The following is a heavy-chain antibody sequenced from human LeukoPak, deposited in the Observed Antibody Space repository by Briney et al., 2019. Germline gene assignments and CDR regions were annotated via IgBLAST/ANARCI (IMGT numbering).Heavy chain of an antibody. CDR1: GGSISSGGYS. J-gene: IGHJ6*02. CDR3: ARDLPGGNRLGYYGMDV. V-gene: IGHV4-30-2*01. Sequence: SETLSLTCTVSGGSISSGGYSWSWIRQPPGKGLEWIGYIYDSGSTYYNPSLKSRVTISLDRSKNQFSLKLSSVTAADTAVYYCARDLPGGNRLGYYGMDVWGQGTTVTVSS. CDR2: IYDSGST. D-gene: IGHD4-23*01.